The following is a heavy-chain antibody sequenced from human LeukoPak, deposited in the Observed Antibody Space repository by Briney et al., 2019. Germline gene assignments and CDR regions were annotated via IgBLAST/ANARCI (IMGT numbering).Heavy chain of an antibody. J-gene: IGHJ4*02. Sequence: ASVTLSLTCTVSGGRVSSGSYYWSWIRQPPAKGLEWIGYVYHSASTNYNPSLKSRVTISLDTSKNQFSLKLSSVTAADTAVYYCARDYSRSIEYWGQGTLVTVSS. D-gene: IGHD6-13*01. CDR1: GGRVSSGSYY. CDR3: ARDYSRSIEY. CDR2: VYHSAST. V-gene: IGHV4-61*01.